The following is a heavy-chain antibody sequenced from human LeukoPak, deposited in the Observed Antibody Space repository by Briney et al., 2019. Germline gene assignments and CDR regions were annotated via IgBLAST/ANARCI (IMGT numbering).Heavy chain of an antibody. Sequence: PGGSLRLSCAASGFTFSSFEMTWVRQAPGKGLEWLSYISTSGTTIYYADSVKGRFTISRDNAKNSLYLQMNSLRAEDTAVYYCARLDYSNYGAYYYYYMDGSGKGTTVTVSS. CDR3: ARLDYSNYGAYYYYYMDG. CDR2: ISTSGTTI. J-gene: IGHJ6*03. D-gene: IGHD4-11*01. CDR1: GFTFSSFE. V-gene: IGHV3-48*03.